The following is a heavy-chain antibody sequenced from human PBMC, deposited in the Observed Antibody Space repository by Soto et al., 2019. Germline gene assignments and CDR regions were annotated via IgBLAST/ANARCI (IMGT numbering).Heavy chain of an antibody. CDR1: GGSFTSNNW. Sequence: SETLSLTCAVSGGSFTSNNWWTWVRQPPGQGLEWIGEIYRTGSTNYNPSLKSRVTISLDKSEKQISLKVTSLTAADTAVYYCASRYPGTSVDYWGQGTLVTVSS. CDR2: IYRTGST. CDR3: ASRYPGTSVDY. D-gene: IGHD1-7*01. J-gene: IGHJ4*02. V-gene: IGHV4-4*02.